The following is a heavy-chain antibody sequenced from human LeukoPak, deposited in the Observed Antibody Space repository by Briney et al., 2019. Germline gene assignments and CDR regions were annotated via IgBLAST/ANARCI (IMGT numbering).Heavy chain of an antibody. Sequence: GASVKVSCKASGYTFTGYYMHWVRQAPGQGLEWMGRINPNSGGTNYAQKFQGRVTMTRDTSISTAYMELSRLRSDDTAVYCCATIPMYSGSYSYAFDIWGQGTMVTVSS. V-gene: IGHV1-2*06. CDR2: INPNSGGT. J-gene: IGHJ3*02. D-gene: IGHD1-26*01. CDR1: GYTFTGYY. CDR3: ATIPMYSGSYSYAFDI.